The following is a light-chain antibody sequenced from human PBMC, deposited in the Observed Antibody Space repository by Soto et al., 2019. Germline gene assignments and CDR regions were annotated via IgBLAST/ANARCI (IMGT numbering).Light chain of an antibody. Sequence: VLTQSPATLSVKTRERATSSCRGSQSVSSSLAWYQQKPGQAPRLLIYGASTRATGIPARFSGSGSGTEFTLTISRLEPEDFAVYYCQQYGSSPRITSGHRALLEI. CDR2: GAS. V-gene: IGKV3-20*01. CDR3: QQYGSSPRIT. CDR1: QSVSSS. J-gene: IGKJ5*01.